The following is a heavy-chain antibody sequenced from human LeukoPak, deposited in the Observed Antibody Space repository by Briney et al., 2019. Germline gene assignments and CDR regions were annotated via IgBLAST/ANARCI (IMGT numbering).Heavy chain of an antibody. J-gene: IGHJ4*02. V-gene: IGHV3-7*03. Sequence: GGSLRLSCAASGLTFSNYAMNWVRQAPGKGLKWVANIKQDGSEKYYVDSVKGRFTISRDNAKNSLYLQMNSLRAEDTAVYYCARSRSGGYWGQGTLVTVSS. CDR2: IKQDGSEK. CDR1: GLTFSNYA. D-gene: IGHD3-10*01. CDR3: ARSRSGGY.